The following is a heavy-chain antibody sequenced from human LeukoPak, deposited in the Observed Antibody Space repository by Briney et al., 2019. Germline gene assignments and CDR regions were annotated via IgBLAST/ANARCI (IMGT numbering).Heavy chain of an antibody. D-gene: IGHD3-9*01. CDR1: GFIFSSYA. CDR3: ASYDVLTYGSIDY. V-gene: IGHV3-30-3*01. J-gene: IGHJ4*02. Sequence: GGSLRLSCAASGFIFSSYAMHWVRQAPGKGLEWVAVISYDGSNKYYADSVKGRFTISRDNSKNTLYLQMNSLRAEDTAVYYCASYDVLTYGSIDYWGQGTLVTVSS. CDR2: ISYDGSNK.